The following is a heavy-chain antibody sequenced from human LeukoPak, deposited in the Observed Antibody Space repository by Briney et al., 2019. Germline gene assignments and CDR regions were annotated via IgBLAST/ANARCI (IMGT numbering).Heavy chain of an antibody. J-gene: IGHJ6*03. V-gene: IGHV3-64*01. D-gene: IGHD3-3*01. CDR2: ISSNGGST. Sequence: PGGSLRLSCAASGFTFSSYAMHWVRQAPGKGLEYVSAISSNGGSTYYANSVKGRFTISRDNSKNTLYLQMGSLRAEDMAVYYCARGSFRRIFGVAVDMDVWGKGTTVTVSS. CDR3: ARGSFRRIFGVAVDMDV. CDR1: GFTFSSYA.